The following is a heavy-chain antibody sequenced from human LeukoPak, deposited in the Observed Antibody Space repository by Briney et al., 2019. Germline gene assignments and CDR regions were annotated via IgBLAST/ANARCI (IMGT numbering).Heavy chain of an antibody. CDR3: ARGSAIVVVPSWFDP. Sequence: PGGSLRLSCTASGITFSSYAMNWVRQAPGKGLEWVAVISYDGSNKYYADSVKGRFTISRDNSKNTLYLQMNSLRAEDTAVYYCARGSAIVVVPSWFDPWGQGTLVTVSS. CDR1: GITFSSYA. CDR2: ISYDGSNK. V-gene: IGHV3-30-3*01. J-gene: IGHJ5*02. D-gene: IGHD2-2*01.